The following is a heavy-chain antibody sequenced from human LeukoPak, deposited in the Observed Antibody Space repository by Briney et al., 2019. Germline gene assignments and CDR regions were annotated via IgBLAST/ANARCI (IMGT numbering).Heavy chain of an antibody. CDR3: ARDSSGSYNWFDP. CDR2: ISYDGSNE. J-gene: IGHJ5*02. Sequence: PGRSLGLSCAASGFSFSSYAMHWVRQAPGKGLEWVAVISYDGSNEYYPDSVKGRFTISRDNSKNTLYLQMNSLRAEDTAVYYCARDSSGSYNWFDPWGQGTLVTVSS. D-gene: IGHD6-19*01. CDR1: GFSFSSYA. V-gene: IGHV3-30*04.